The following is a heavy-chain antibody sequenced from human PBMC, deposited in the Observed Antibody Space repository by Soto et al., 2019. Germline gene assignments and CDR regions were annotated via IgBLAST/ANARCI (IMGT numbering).Heavy chain of an antibody. Sequence: SVKVSCKATGGTFSSYAIRWVRQAPGQGLEWMGGIIPIFGTANYAQKFQGRVTITADKSTSTAYMELSSLRSEDTAVYYCAAARDILTRLASAHVANYGMDVWGQGTTVTVSS. J-gene: IGHJ6*02. CDR2: IIPIFGTA. CDR1: GGTFSSYA. V-gene: IGHV1-69*06. D-gene: IGHD3-9*01. CDR3: AAARDILTRLASAHVANYGMDV.